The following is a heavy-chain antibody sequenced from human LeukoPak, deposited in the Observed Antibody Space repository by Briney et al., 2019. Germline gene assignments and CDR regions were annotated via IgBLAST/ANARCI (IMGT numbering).Heavy chain of an antibody. Sequence: SETLSLTCTVSGGSILSSSCYWGWIRQPPGKGLEWIGSIYYSGNTDYNASLKSRVTISVETSTNQFSLKLSSVTAADTAVYYCARDRFDDSSGYYYHYFYYMDVWGKGTTVTVSS. CDR3: ARDRFDDSSGYYYHYFYYMDV. CDR1: GGSILSSSCY. CDR2: IYYSGNT. V-gene: IGHV4-39*07. D-gene: IGHD3-22*01. J-gene: IGHJ6*03.